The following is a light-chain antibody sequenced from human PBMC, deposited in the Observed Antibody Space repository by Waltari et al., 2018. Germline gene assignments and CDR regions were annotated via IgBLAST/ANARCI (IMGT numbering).Light chain of an antibody. J-gene: IGKJ2*01. CDR1: QSVLYSSNNKNY. V-gene: IGKV4-1*01. CDR3: QQYYSTPPT. Sequence: DIVMTQAPEYMAVSLGGSAPINCKSRQSVLYSSNNKNYLAWYQQKPGQPPKLLIYWASTRESGVPDRFSGSGSGTDFTLTISSLQAEDVAVYYCQQYYSTPPTFGQGTKLEIK. CDR2: WAS.